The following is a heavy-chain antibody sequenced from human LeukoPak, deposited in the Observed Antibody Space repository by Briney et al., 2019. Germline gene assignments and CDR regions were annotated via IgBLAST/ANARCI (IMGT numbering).Heavy chain of an antibody. CDR1: GFTFSNAW. V-gene: IGHV3-15*01. CDR3: TTRDYMSYFDY. D-gene: IGHD4-11*01. Sequence: PGGSLRLSCAASGFTFSNAWMSWVRQAPGKGLEWVGRIKSKTDGGTTDYAAPVKGRFTISRDDSKNTLYLQMNSLTPEDTAVYYCTTRDYMSYFDYWGQGTLVTVSS. CDR2: IKSKTDGGTT. J-gene: IGHJ4*02.